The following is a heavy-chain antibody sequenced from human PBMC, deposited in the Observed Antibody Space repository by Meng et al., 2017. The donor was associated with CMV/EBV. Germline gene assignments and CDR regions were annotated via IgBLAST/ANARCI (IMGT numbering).Heavy chain of an antibody. Sequence: SVKVSCKASGGTFSSYAISWVRQAPGQGLEWMGGIIPIFGTANYAQKFQGRVTITTDESTSTACMELSSLRSEDTAVYYCAVPDTNSSTPNYYYYGMDVWGQGTTVTVSS. CDR3: AVPDTNSSTPNYYYYGMDV. CDR1: GGTFSSYA. CDR2: IIPIFGTA. J-gene: IGHJ6*02. V-gene: IGHV1-69*05. D-gene: IGHD6-13*01.